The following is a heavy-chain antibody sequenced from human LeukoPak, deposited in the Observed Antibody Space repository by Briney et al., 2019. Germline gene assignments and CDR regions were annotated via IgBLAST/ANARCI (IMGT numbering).Heavy chain of an antibody. CDR3: AKGDDILTGYLSYFDY. CDR1: GFTFRAYA. CDR2: ISGSGDNT. J-gene: IGHJ4*02. D-gene: IGHD3-9*01. Sequence: GGSLRLSCAASGFTFRAYAMNWVRQAPGKGLEWVSGISGSGDNTYYADSVKGRFTISRDNSKNTLYLQMNSLRAEDTAVYYCAKGDDILTGYLSYFDYWGQGTLVTVSS. V-gene: IGHV3-23*01.